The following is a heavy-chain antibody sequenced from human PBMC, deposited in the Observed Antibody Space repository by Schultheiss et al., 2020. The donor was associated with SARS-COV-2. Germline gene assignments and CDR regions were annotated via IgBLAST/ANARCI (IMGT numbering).Heavy chain of an antibody. CDR1: GFTFSSYW. CDR3: AKAGRYYYYYYMDV. V-gene: IGHV3-23*01. J-gene: IGHJ6*03. CDR2: ISWNSGSI. Sequence: GGSLRLSCAASGFTFSSYWMHWVRQAPGKGLEWVSGISWNSGSIGYADSVKGRFTISRDNSKNTLYLQMNSLRAEDTAVYYCAKAGRYYYYYYMDVWGKGTTVTVSS.